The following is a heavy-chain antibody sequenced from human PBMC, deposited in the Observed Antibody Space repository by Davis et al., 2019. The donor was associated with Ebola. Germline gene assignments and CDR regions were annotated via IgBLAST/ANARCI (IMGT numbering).Heavy chain of an antibody. J-gene: IGHJ4*02. V-gene: IGHV4-39*07. Sequence: PSETLSLTCTVSGGSISSSSYYWGWIRQPPGKGLEWIGSIYYSGSTYYNPSLKSRVTISVDTSKNQFSLKLSSVTAADTAVYYCARGALRFLGGMWGQGTLVTVSS. CDR2: IYYSGST. D-gene: IGHD3-3*01. CDR1: GGSISSSSYY. CDR3: ARGALRFLGGM.